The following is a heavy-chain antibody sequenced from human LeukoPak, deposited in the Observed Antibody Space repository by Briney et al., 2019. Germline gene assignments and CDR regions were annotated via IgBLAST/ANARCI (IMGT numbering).Heavy chain of an antibody. Sequence: ASVKVSCKASGYTFTSYDINWVRQATGQGLEWMGWMNPNSGNTGYAQKFQGRVTMTRNTSISTAYMELSSLRSEDTAVYYCARWTTVTTHFDYWGQGTLVTVSS. CDR3: ARWTTVTTHFDY. V-gene: IGHV1-8*01. D-gene: IGHD4-17*01. CDR2: MNPNSGNT. J-gene: IGHJ4*02. CDR1: GYTFTSYD.